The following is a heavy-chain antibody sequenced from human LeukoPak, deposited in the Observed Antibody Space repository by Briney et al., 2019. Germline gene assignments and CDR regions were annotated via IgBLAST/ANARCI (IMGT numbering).Heavy chain of an antibody. CDR2: IYHSGST. D-gene: IGHD2-2*01. CDR1: GYSISSGYY. J-gene: IGHJ5*02. V-gene: IGHV4-38-2*01. Sequence: PSETLSLTCAVSGYSISSGYYWGWIRPPPGKGLEWIGSIYHSGSTYYNPSLKSRVTISVDTSKNQFSLKLSSVTAADTAVYYCARALGIVVVPAANTQYNWFDPWGQGTLVTVSS. CDR3: ARALGIVVVPAANTQYNWFDP.